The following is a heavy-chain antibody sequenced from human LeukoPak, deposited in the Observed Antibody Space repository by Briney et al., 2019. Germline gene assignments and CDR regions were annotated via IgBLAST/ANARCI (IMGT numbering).Heavy chain of an antibody. CDR1: GFTFSSYG. D-gene: IGHD1-26*01. J-gene: IGHJ4*02. CDR2: IWYDGSNK. CDR3: ARDDLERVGATPLDD. Sequence: GRSLRLSCAASGFTFSSYGMHWVRQAPGKGLEWVAVIWYDGSNKYYADSVKGRFTISRDNSKNTLYLQMNSLRAEDTAVYYCARDDLERVGATPLDDWGQGPLVTVSS. V-gene: IGHV3-33*01.